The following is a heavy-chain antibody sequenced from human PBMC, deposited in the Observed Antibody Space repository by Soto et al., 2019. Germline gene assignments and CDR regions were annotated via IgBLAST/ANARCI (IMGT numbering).Heavy chain of an antibody. V-gene: IGHV1-69*01. CDR3: ARSQGSSTSLEIYYYYYYGMDV. J-gene: IGHJ6*02. CDR2: IIPISDTT. D-gene: IGHD2-2*01. CDR1: GGTFSSYA. Sequence: QVQLVQSGAEVKKPGSSVKVSCKASGGTFSSYAISWVRQAPGQGLEWMGGIIPISDTTNYAQKFQGRVTTTADESTSTAYMELSSLRSEDTAVYYCARSQGSSTSLEIYYYYYYGMDVWRQGTTVTGSS.